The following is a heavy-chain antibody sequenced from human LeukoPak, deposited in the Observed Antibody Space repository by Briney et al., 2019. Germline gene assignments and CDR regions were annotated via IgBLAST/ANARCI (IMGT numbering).Heavy chain of an antibody. CDR2: IIPIFGTA. V-gene: IGHV1-69*06. CDR3: ARGVQYGNYYYYMDV. CDR1: GGTFSSYA. D-gene: IGHD2-2*01. Sequence: GASVKVSCKASGGTFSSYAISWVRQAPGQGLEWMGGIIPIFGTANYAQKFQGRVTITADKSTSTAYMELSSLRSEDTAVYYCARGVQYGNYYYYMDVWGKGTTATVSS. J-gene: IGHJ6*03.